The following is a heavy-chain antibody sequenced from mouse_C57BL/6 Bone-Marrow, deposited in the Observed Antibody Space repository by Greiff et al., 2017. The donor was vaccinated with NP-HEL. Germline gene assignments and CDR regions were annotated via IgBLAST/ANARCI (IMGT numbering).Heavy chain of an antibody. D-gene: IGHD2-14*01. CDR3: AREVRPWNY. Sequence: RQQSGEEWERRGASVWLSCKASGYTFTSYGISWVKQRTGQGLEWIGEIYPRSGNTYYNEKFKGKATLTADKSSSTAYMELRSLTSEDSAVYFCAREVRPWNYWGQGTTLTVSS. CDR1: GYTFTSYG. CDR2: IYPRSGNT. J-gene: IGHJ2*01. V-gene: IGHV1-81*01.